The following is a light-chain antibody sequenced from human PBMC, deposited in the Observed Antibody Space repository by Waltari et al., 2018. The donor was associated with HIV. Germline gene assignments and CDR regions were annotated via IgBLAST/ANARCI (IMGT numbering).Light chain of an antibody. Sequence: DIVMTQSPDSLTVSLGERASVNCKYSQTVLHSSNITDRVAWYQQKPGQPPKLLIYWASTRDSGIPDRFSGSGSGTDFSLTINSLQAEDVAVYYCQQHYSTPYTFGQGTKLEIK. V-gene: IGKV4-1*01. CDR1: QTVLHSSNITDR. J-gene: IGKJ2*01. CDR3: QQHYSTPYT. CDR2: WAS.